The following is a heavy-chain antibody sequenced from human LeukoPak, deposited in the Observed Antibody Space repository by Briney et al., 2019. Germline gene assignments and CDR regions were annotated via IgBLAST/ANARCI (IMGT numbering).Heavy chain of an antibody. CDR3: AREHRPNKYYYDSSGYYSLDY. CDR1: GGSISSSSYY. Sequence: SETLSLTCTVSGGSISSSSYYWGWIRQPPGKGLEWIGSIYYSGSTYYNPSLKSRVTISVDTSKNQFSLKLSSVTAADTAVYCCAREHRPNKYYYDSSGYYSLDYWGQGTLVTVSS. D-gene: IGHD3-22*01. CDR2: IYYSGST. V-gene: IGHV4-39*07. J-gene: IGHJ4*02.